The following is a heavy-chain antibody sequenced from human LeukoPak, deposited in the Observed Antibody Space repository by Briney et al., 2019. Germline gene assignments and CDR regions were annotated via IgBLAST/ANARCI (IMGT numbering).Heavy chain of an antibody. Sequence: GGSLRLSCAVSGFTFSNYAIQWVRQAPGKGLEWVAFISYDGIVKYYADSVKGRFTISRDNSQNTLDLQMNSLRAEDTAVYYCARDLSEKYSTDYWGQGTLVTVSS. CDR3: ARDLSEKYSTDY. CDR2: ISYDGIVK. CDR1: GFTFSNYA. J-gene: IGHJ4*02. D-gene: IGHD1-26*01. V-gene: IGHV3-30-3*01.